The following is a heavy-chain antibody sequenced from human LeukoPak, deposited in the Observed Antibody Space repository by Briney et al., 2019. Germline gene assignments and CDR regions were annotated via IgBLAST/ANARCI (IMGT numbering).Heavy chain of an antibody. CDR3: ARGPTRMDV. J-gene: IGHJ6*02. CDR2: IYYSGST. V-gene: IGHV4-39*07. CDR1: GGSISSSSYY. Sequence: PSETLSLTCAVSGGSISSSSYYWGWIRQPPGKGLEWIGSIYYSGSTYYNPSLKSRVTISVDTSKNQFSLKLSSVTAADTAVYYCARGPTRMDVWGQGTTVTVSS.